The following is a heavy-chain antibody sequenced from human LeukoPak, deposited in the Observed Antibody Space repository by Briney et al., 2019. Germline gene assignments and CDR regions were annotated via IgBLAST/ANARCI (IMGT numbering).Heavy chain of an antibody. CDR2: ITSSGSTK. J-gene: IGHJ4*02. CDR3: AGAPSGPYDY. Sequence: PGGSLRLSCAASEFTFSSFEMSWVRQAPGKGLEWFSYITSSGSTKYYADSVKGRFTISRDNAKNSLYLQMNSLRAEDTAVYYCAGAPSGPYDYWGQGTLVIVSS. V-gene: IGHV3-48*03. CDR1: EFTFSSFE. D-gene: IGHD2-15*01.